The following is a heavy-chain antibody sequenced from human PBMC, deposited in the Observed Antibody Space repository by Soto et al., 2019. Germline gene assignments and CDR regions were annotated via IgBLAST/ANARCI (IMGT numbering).Heavy chain of an antibody. J-gene: IGHJ4*02. D-gene: IGHD1-26*01. V-gene: IGHV3-23*01. Sequence: EVQILQSGGRLEQPGGSLRLSCAASGFTFSNYAMSWIRQAPGKGLEWVSTIRETGNTYYADSVRGRFATSRDNSENTLYLQMSSLRAEDTAVYYCAKQQMGVIRALDYWGQGTLVTVSS. CDR1: GFTFSNYA. CDR2: IRETGNT. CDR3: AKQQMGVIRALDY.